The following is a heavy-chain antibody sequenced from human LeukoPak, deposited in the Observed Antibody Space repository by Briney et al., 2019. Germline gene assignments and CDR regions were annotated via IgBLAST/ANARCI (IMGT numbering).Heavy chain of an antibody. CDR1: GFTLSTYW. D-gene: IGHD3/OR15-3a*01. V-gene: IGHV3-74*01. CDR3: ARGGLDHAFDL. J-gene: IGHJ3*01. CDR2: INNDGSAK. Sequence: GGSLRLSCAASGFTLSTYWMYWVRQGPGKGLEYVSRINNDGSAKTYADSVKGRFTISRDSAKSTVYLQMNSLRPEDTAMFYCARGGLDHAFDLWGQGTMVSVSS.